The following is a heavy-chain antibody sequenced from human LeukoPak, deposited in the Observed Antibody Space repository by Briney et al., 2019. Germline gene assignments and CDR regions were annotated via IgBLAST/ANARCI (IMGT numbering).Heavy chain of an antibody. CDR3: AKGRGTGTYYFDY. J-gene: IGHJ4*02. D-gene: IGHD3/OR15-3a*01. Sequence: SGGSLRLSCAASGFTFATYAMTWVRQAPGKGLEWVAALSGSGISTYYADSVKGRLTISRANSENTLHLQMDGLRAEDTAVYFCAKGRGTGTYYFDYWGRGILVTVSS. CDR1: GFTFATYA. V-gene: IGHV3-23*01. CDR2: LSGSGIST.